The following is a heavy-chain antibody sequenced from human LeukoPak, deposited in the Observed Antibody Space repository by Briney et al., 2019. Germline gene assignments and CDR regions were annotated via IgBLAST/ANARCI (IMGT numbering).Heavy chain of an antibody. V-gene: IGHV1-2*02. J-gene: IGHJ3*02. Sequence: ASVKVSCKASGYTFTSNGISWVRQAPGQGLEWMGWINPNSGGTNYAQKFQGRVTMTRDTSISTAYMELSRLRSDDTAVYYCARFLPWARNWNDDGDAFDIWGQGTMVTVSS. CDR1: GYTFTSNG. CDR2: INPNSGGT. D-gene: IGHD1-1*01. CDR3: ARFLPWARNWNDDGDAFDI.